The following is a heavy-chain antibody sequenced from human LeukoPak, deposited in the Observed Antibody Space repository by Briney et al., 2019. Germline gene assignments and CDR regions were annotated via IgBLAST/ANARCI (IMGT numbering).Heavy chain of an antibody. CDR2: IRYDGSNE. D-gene: IGHD1-7*01. CDR1: GFTFSSYG. Sequence: GGSLGLSCAASGFTFSSYGTHWVRQAPGKGLEWVAFIRYDGSNEYYADSVKGRFTISRDNSKSTLFLQMNSLRTEDTAVYYCAKDQAHNWNYVRAIDYWGQGTPVTVSS. CDR3: AKDQAHNWNYVRAIDY. V-gene: IGHV3-30*02. J-gene: IGHJ4*02.